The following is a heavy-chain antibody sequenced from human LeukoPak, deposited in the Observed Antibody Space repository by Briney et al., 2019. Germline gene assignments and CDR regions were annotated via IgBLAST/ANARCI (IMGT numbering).Heavy chain of an antibody. J-gene: IGHJ5*02. D-gene: IGHD1-26*01. CDR3: VRTRYSGSYDGFDP. CDR1: GFTFSSYA. V-gene: IGHV3-21*06. CDR2: ISRSSSNI. Sequence: GGSLRLSCAASGFTFSSYAMSWVRQAPGKGLEWVSSISRSSSNIYYADSVKGRFTISRDNAKNLLYLQMNSLRAEDTALFYCVRTRYSGSYDGFDPWGQGTLVTVSS.